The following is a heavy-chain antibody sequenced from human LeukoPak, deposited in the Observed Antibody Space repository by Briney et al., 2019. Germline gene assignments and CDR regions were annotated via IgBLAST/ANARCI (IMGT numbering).Heavy chain of an antibody. CDR2: IKGDVSST. Sequence: GGSLRLSCVASAFTFYNDWMHWVCQAPGKGLVWVSRIKGDVSSTNYADSVRGRFTISRDNAKNTVYLQMNSLRTEDTAVYYCARGLPNYYGMDVWGQGTTVTVSS. CDR3: ARGLPNYYGMDV. J-gene: IGHJ6*02. CDR1: AFTFYNDW. V-gene: IGHV3-74*01.